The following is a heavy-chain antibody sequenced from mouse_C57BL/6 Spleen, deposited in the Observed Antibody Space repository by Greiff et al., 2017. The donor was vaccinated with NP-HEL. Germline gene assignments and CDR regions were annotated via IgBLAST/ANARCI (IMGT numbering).Heavy chain of an antibody. Sequence: QVQLQQSGAELVKPGASVKLSCKASGYTFTSYWMQWVKQRPGQGLEWIGEIDPSDSYTNYNQKFKGKATLTVDTSSSTAYMQLSSLTSEDSAVYYCARGITTGAYWGQGTLVTVSA. CDR1: GYTFTSYW. V-gene: IGHV1-50*01. D-gene: IGHD1-1*01. CDR3: ARGITTGAY. CDR2: IDPSDSYT. J-gene: IGHJ3*01.